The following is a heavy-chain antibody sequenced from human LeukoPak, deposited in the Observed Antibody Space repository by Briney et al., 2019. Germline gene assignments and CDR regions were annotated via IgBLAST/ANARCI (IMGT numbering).Heavy chain of an antibody. Sequence: SETLSLTCTVSGGSISSSSYYWGWIRQPPGKGLEWIGSIYYSGSTSYYPSLKSRVTISVDMSKNQFSLKLSSVTAADTAVYYCARDRTGTTFLNRRTAFDIWGQGTMVTVSS. CDR2: IYYSGST. CDR1: GGSISSSSYY. CDR3: ARDRTGTTFLNRRTAFDI. J-gene: IGHJ3*02. D-gene: IGHD1-7*01. V-gene: IGHV4-39*07.